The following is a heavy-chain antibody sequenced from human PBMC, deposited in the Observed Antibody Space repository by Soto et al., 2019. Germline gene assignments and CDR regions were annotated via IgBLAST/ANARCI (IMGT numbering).Heavy chain of an antibody. CDR2: ISYDGSNK. V-gene: IGHV3-30-3*01. CDR3: ARAGITMVRGMDV. D-gene: IGHD3-10*01. Sequence: QVQLVESGGGVVQPGRSLRLSCAASGFTFSSYAMHWVRQAPGKGLEWVAVISYDGSNKYYADSVKGRFTISRDNSNNTLYLQMNSLRAEDTAVYYCARAGITMVRGMDVWGQGTTVTVS. CDR1: GFTFSSYA. J-gene: IGHJ6*02.